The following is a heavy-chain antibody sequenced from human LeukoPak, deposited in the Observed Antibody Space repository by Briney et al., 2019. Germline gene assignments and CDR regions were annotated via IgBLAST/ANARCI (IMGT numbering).Heavy chain of an antibody. CDR3: ARTLGGNYVEMATGVDL. V-gene: IGHV1-18*01. CDR2: ISAYKGNT. J-gene: IGHJ2*01. Sequence: ASVKVSGKASGYAFNVHGITWVRQAPGQGLEWMGWISAYKGNTNYAAKFQGRVTMTTDTSTSTGYMELTSLRSDDTAVYYCARTLGGNYVEMATGVDLWGRGTLVIVSS. D-gene: IGHD5-24*01. CDR1: GYAFNVHG.